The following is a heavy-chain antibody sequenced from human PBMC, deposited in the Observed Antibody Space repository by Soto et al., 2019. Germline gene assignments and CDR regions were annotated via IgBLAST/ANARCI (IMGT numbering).Heavy chain of an antibody. J-gene: IGHJ4*02. Sequence: GGSLRLSCAASGFTFSSYSMNWVRQAPGKGLEWVSSISSSSSYIYYADSVKGRFTISRDNAKNSLYLQMNSLRAEDTAVYYCASDSSGWYALDYWGQGTLVTVSS. D-gene: IGHD6-19*01. CDR1: GFTFSSYS. V-gene: IGHV3-21*01. CDR3: ASDSSGWYALDY. CDR2: ISSSSSYI.